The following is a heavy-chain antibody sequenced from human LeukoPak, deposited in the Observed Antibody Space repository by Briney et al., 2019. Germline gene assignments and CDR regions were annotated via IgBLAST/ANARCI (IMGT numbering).Heavy chain of an antibody. CDR2: IIPIFGTA. V-gene: IGHV1-69*13. CDR3: ALLAGYSSSWYLDY. D-gene: IGHD6-13*01. J-gene: IGHJ4*02. Sequence: SVKVSCKASGGTFSSYAISWVRQAPGQGLERMGGIIPIFGTANYAQKFQGRVTITADESTSTAYMELSSLRSEDTAVYYCALLAGYSSSWYLDYWGQGTLVTVSS. CDR1: GGTFSSYA.